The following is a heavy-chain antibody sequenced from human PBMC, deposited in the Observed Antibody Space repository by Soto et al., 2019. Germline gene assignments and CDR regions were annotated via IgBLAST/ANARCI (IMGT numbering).Heavy chain of an antibody. J-gene: IGHJ4*02. D-gene: IGHD4-17*01. CDR2: IYYSGST. CDR3: ARLFSGDHYFDY. V-gene: IGHV4-59*08. Sequence: SETLSLTCTVSGGSISSYYWSWIRQPPGKGLEWIGYIYYSGSTNYNPSLKSRVTISVDTSKNQFSLKLSSVTAADTAVYYCARLFSGDHYFDYWGQGTLVTVSS. CDR1: GGSISSYY.